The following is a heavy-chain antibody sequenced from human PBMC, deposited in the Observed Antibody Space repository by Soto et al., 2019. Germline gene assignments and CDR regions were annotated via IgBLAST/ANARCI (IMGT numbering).Heavy chain of an antibody. CDR3: AKETRHHYDFWSGRRGYFDY. D-gene: IGHD3-3*01. V-gene: IGHV3-9*01. Sequence: AGGSLSLSCAASGFTFDDYAMHWVRQAPGKGLEWVSGISWNSGSIGYADSVKGRFTISRDNAKNSLYLQMNSLRAEDTALYYCAKETRHHYDFWSGRRGYFDYWVQGTLVTVSS. CDR2: ISWNSGSI. J-gene: IGHJ4*02. CDR1: GFTFDDYA.